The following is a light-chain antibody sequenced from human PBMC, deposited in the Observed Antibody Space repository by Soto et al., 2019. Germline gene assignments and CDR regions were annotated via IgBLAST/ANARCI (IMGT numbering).Light chain of an antibody. CDR2: DVS. J-gene: IGLJ1*01. Sequence: QSVLTQPASVSGSPGQSITISCTGTSSDVGGYNYVSWYQQHPGKAPKLMIYDVSNRPSGVSNRFSGSKSGNTASLTISGLQPEYVADYYSTSYTSSSTRVFGPGTNVNVL. V-gene: IGLV2-14*01. CDR1: SSDVGGYNY. CDR3: TSYTSSSTRV.